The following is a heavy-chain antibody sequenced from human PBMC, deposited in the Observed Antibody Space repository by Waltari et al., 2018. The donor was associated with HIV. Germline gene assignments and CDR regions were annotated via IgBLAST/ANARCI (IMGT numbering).Heavy chain of an antibody. CDR1: GGSISSSSYY. D-gene: IGHD3-10*01. CDR2: IYYSGST. V-gene: IGHV4-39*01. CDR3: ARQGGLLWFGAGFDP. J-gene: IGHJ5*02. Sequence: LQLQESGPGLVKPSETLSLTCTVPGGSISSSSYYWGWISQPPGKGLEWIGSIYYSGSTYYNPSLKSRVTISVDTSKIQFSLKLSSVTAADTAVYYCARQGGLLWFGAGFDPWGQGTLVTVSS.